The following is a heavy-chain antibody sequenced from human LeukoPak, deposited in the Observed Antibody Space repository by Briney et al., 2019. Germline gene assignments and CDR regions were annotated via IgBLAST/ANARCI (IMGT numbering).Heavy chain of an antibody. Sequence: SSETLSLTCAVYGGSFSGYYWSWLRQPPGKGLEWIGEINHSGSTNYNPSLKSRVTISVDTSKNQFSLKLSSVTAADTAVYYCARGSGSSGVTPFDYWGQGTLVTVSS. J-gene: IGHJ4*02. CDR1: GGSFSGYY. CDR2: INHSGST. V-gene: IGHV4-34*01. D-gene: IGHD6-19*01. CDR3: ARGSGSSGVTPFDY.